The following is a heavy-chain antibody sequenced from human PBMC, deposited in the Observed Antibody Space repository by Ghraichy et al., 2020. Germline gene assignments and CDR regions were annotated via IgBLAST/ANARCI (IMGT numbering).Heavy chain of an antibody. CDR1: GYNLNNYG. V-gene: IGHV1-18*01. D-gene: IGHD3-16*01. J-gene: IGHJ6*02. CDR2: ISANKGNA. Sequence: ASVKVSCKASGYNLNNYGITWVRQAPGQGIEWMGWISANKGNANYEQKFQGRVTMTTDPSTNTAYMELRSLRSDDTAVYYCARGEVDYYYGMDVWGQGTTVTVSS. CDR3: ARGEVDYYYGMDV.